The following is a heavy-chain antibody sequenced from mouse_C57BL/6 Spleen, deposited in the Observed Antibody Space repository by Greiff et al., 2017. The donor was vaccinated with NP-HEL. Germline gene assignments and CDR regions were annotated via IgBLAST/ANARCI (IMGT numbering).Heavy chain of an antibody. CDR2: IYPGSGST. CDR1: GYTFTSYW. D-gene: IGHD2-3*01. CDR3: ARDGGWLLLDFDY. V-gene: IGHV1-55*01. Sequence: QVQLQQPGAELVKPGASVKMSCKASGYTFTSYWITWVKQRPGQGLEWIGDIYPGSGSTNYNEKFKSKATLTVDTSSSTAYMQLSSLTSEDSAVYYCARDGGWLLLDFDYWGQGTTLTVSS. J-gene: IGHJ2*01.